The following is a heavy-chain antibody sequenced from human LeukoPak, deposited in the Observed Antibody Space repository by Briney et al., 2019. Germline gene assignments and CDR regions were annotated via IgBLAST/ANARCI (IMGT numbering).Heavy chain of an antibody. J-gene: IGHJ6*02. D-gene: IGHD3-3*01. CDR3: ARVDDDFWSGQHYYYYGMDV. CDR1: GFTFSSYS. V-gene: IGHV3-21*01. Sequence: GGSLRLSCAASGFTFSSYSMSWVRQAPGKGLEWVSSISSSSSYIYYADSVKGRFTISRDNAKNSLYLQMNSLRAEDTAVYYCARVDDDFWSGQHYYYYGMDVWGQGTTVTVSS. CDR2: ISSSSSYI.